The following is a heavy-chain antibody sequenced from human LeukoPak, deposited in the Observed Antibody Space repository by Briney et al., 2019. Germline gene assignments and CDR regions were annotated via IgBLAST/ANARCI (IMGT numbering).Heavy chain of an antibody. CDR2: IYYSGST. CDR1: GGSISSYY. Sequence: PSETLSLTCTVCGGSISSYYWSWIRQRPGKGLEWIGYIYYSGSTNYNPSLKSRVTISVDTSKNQFSLKLSSVTAADTAVYYCAGGYSYGSVDYWCQGTLVTVSS. D-gene: IGHD5-18*01. V-gene: IGHV4-59*01. CDR3: AGGYSYGSVDY. J-gene: IGHJ4*02.